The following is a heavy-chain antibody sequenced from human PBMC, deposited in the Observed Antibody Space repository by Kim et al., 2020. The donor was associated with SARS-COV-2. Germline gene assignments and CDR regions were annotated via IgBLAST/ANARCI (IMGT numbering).Heavy chain of an antibody. D-gene: IGHD2-2*01. V-gene: IGHV4-34*01. CDR3: ARGRGSGRYCSSTSCRYFDP. Sequence: RVTISVDTSKNQFSLKLSSVTAADTAVYYCARGRGSGRYCSSTSCRYFDPWGQGTLVTVSS. J-gene: IGHJ5*02.